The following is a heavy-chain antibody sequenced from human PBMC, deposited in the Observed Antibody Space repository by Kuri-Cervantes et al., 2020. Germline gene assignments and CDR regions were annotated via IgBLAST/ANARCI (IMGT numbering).Heavy chain of an antibody. D-gene: IGHD6-6*01. CDR2: INPSGGST. Sequence: ASVKVSCKASGYTFTSYYMHWVRQAPGQGLEWMGIINPSGGSTSYAQKFQGRVTMTRNTSISTAYMELSSLRSEDTAVYYCARGIAARRGGIDYWGQGTLVTVSS. CDR1: GYTFTSYY. CDR3: ARGIAARRGGIDY. J-gene: IGHJ4*02. V-gene: IGHV1-46*01.